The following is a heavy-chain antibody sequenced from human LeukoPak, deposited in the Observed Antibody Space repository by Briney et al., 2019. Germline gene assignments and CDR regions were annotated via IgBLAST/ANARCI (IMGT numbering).Heavy chain of an antibody. J-gene: IGHJ3*01. Sequence: SETQSLTCAVYGGSFSGYYWTWIRQPPGKGLEWIGEINHSGSSNYNVSLKSRVTISVDTSKNQFSLKLSSVTAADTAVYYCARLGFDSSGSGAYAFDYWGQGTMVTVSS. CDR3: ARLGFDSSGSGAYAFDY. V-gene: IGHV4-34*01. D-gene: IGHD3-22*01. CDR1: GGSFSGYY. CDR2: INHSGSS.